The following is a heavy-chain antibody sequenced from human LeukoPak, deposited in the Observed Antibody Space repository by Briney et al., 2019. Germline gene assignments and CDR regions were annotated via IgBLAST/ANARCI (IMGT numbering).Heavy chain of an antibody. CDR1: GGSISSGDYY. CDR3: ARASGSFYMDAFDI. V-gene: IGHV4-30-4*01. D-gene: IGHD2-15*01. CDR2: IYYSGST. J-gene: IGHJ3*02. Sequence: PSETLSLTCTVSGGSISSGDYYWSWIRQPPGKGLEWIGYIYYSGSTYYNPSLKSRVTISVDTSKNQFSLKLSSVTAADTAVYYCARASGSFYMDAFDIWGQGTMVTVSS.